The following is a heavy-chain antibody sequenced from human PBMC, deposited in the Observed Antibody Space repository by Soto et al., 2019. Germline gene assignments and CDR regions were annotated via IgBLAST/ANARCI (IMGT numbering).Heavy chain of an antibody. CDR2: IYYSGST. V-gene: IGHV4-59*01. J-gene: IGHJ5*01. CDR1: GGSISSYY. D-gene: IGHD3-16*01. CDR3: ARVGVMGGPHSWFGS. Sequence: SETLALTCTVSGGSISSYYWSWIRQPPGKGLEWIGYIYYSGSTNYNPSLKSRVTISVDTSKNQFSLKLSSVTAADTAVYYCARVGVMGGPHSWFGSWGQGTLVTVSS.